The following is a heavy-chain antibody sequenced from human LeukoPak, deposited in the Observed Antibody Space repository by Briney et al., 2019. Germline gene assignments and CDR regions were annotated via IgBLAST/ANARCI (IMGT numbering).Heavy chain of an antibody. CDR2: INGDGSTT. D-gene: IGHD4-23*01. Sequence: GGSLRLSCAASGFTFSSYSMNWARQAPGKGLLWVSRINGDGSTTTYADSVKGRFTISRDNAKNTLYLQMSSLRAKDTAVYYYARDLNGGGDYWGQGTLVTASS. CDR1: GFTFSSYS. J-gene: IGHJ4*02. V-gene: IGHV3-74*01. CDR3: ARDLNGGGDY.